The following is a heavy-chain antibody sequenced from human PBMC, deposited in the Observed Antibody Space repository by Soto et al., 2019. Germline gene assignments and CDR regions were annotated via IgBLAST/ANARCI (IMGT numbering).Heavy chain of an antibody. CDR2: IIPIFGTA. Sequence: GASVKVSCKASGGTFSSYAISWVRQAPGQGLEWMGGIIPIFGTANYAQKFQGRVTITADESTSTSYMELSSLRSEDTAVYYCARDTLGYCSSTSCYVFNYWGQGTLVTVSS. D-gene: IGHD2-2*01. J-gene: IGHJ4*02. V-gene: IGHV1-69*13. CDR3: ARDTLGYCSSTSCYVFNY. CDR1: GGTFSSYA.